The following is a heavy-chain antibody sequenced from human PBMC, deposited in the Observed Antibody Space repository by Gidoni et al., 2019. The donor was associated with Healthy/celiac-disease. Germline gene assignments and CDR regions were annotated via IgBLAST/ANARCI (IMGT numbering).Heavy chain of an antibody. J-gene: IGHJ6*02. Sequence: QVQLVESGGGVVQPGRSLRISCAASGFTFSSYGMHCVRQAPGKGLEWVAVISYDGSNKYYADSVKGRFTISRDNSKNTLYLQMNSLRAEDTAVYYCAKALYYYDSSGYYSYYYYGMDVWGQGTTVTVSS. D-gene: IGHD3-22*01. V-gene: IGHV3-30*18. CDR1: GFTFSSYG. CDR3: AKALYYYDSSGYYSYYYYGMDV. CDR2: ISYDGSNK.